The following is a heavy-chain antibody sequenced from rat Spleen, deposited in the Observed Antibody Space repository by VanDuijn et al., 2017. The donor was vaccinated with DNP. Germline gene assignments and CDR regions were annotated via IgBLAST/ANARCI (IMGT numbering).Heavy chain of an antibody. Sequence: EVQLQESGSGLVKPSQSLSLTCSVTGYSITSNYWGWIRKFPGNKMEYIGHISYSGSTNYNPSLRSRISITRDTSKNQFFLQLNSVTTEDTATYYCARSSYGSYRWFAYWGQGTLVTVSS. D-gene: IGHD1-3*01. CDR3: ARSSYGSYRWFAY. CDR2: ISYSGST. V-gene: IGHV3-1*01. CDR1: GYSITSNY. J-gene: IGHJ3*01.